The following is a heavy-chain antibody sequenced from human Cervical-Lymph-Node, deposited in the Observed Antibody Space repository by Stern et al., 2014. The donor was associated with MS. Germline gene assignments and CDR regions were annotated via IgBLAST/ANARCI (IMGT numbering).Heavy chain of an antibody. CDR2: ISWNSSSI. CDR1: GFTFGDYV. CDR3: AKWAGRYFDWNPAY. D-gene: IGHD3-9*01. V-gene: IGHV3-9*01. J-gene: IGHJ4*02. Sequence: QLVESGGGWVQPGRSLRLSCVASGFTFGDYVMHWVRQAPGKGLEWVSCISWNSSSIDYADSVKARFTISRDNAKNSLFLQMDSLKPEDTALYYCAKWAGRYFDWNPAYWGQGTLVTVSS.